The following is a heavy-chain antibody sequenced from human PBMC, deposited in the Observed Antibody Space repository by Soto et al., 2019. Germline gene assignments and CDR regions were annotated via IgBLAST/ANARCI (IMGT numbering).Heavy chain of an antibody. D-gene: IGHD3-3*01. J-gene: IGHJ5*02. CDR3: AHRATMTIFVLIIDNGIWFDP. CDR1: GFSLSTSGAA. Sequence: QINLIESGPPLVKPTQTLTLTCTFSGFSLSTSGAAVGWVRQPPGRALEWLALIYWDGDKRYNASLGNRLTITKDTSMNQVVLTLTNVDPADTATYYCAHRATMTIFVLIIDNGIWFDPWGQGTRVIVSS. V-gene: IGHV2-5*02. CDR2: IYWDGDK.